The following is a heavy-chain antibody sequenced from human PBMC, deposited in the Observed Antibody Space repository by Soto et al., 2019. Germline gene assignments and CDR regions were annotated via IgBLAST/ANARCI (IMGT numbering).Heavy chain of an antibody. D-gene: IGHD1-26*01. CDR1: GGTFSSYG. J-gene: IGHJ4*02. V-gene: IGHV1-69*13. CDR2: IIPMFGTA. CDR3: ARSVGVTTLSYLDY. Sequence: GASVKVSCKAAGGTFSSYGISWVRQAPGQGLEWMGGIIPMFGTATHTQNFQGRLTITADESMSTAYMELSSLRSEDTAVYFCARSVGVTTLSYLDYWGQGALVTVSS.